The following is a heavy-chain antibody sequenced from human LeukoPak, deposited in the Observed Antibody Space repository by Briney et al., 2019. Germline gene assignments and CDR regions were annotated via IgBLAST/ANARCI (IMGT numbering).Heavy chain of an antibody. J-gene: IGHJ4*02. CDR3: ARLFSYYYDSSGYHNFDY. CDR1: GFTFSSYG. D-gene: IGHD3-22*01. V-gene: IGHV3-23*01. Sequence: GGTLRLSCAASGFTFSSYGMSWVRQAPGKGLEWVSAISGSGGSTYYADSVKGRFTISRDNSKNTLYLQMNSLRAEDTAVYYCARLFSYYYDSSGYHNFDYWGQGTLVTVSS. CDR2: ISGSGGST.